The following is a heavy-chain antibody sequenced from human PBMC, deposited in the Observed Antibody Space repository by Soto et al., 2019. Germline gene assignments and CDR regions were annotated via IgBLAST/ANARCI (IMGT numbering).Heavy chain of an antibody. V-gene: IGHV1-2*02. CDR3: VTGDHLVR. J-gene: IGHJ4*02. D-gene: IGHD6-6*01. CDR1: GYTFTGYY. Sequence: GASVKVPCKTSGYTFTGYYLNWVRQAPGRGLEWVGWINPKTGDTNNAQKFQGRVTMTTDTSISTGYMELSGLKSDDTAVYYCVTGDHLVRWGQGTQVTVS. CDR2: INPKTGDT.